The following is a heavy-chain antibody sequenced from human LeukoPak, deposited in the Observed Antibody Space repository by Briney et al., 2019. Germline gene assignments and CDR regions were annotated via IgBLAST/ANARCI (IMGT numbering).Heavy chain of an antibody. CDR3: ARVAVAGIRYYYMDV. J-gene: IGHJ6*03. D-gene: IGHD6-19*01. V-gene: IGHV3-21*01. Sequence: GGSLRLSCAASGFTFSSYGMHWVRQAPGKGLEWVSSISSSSSYIYYADSVKGRFTISRDNAKNSLYLQMNSLRAEDTAVYYCARVAVAGIRYYYMDVWGKGTTVTVSS. CDR2: ISSSSSYI. CDR1: GFTFSSYG.